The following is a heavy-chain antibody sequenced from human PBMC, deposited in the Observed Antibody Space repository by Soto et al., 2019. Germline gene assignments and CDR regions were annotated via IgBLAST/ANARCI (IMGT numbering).Heavy chain of an antibody. CDR3: AKDSSDPYYYGSGGFDY. V-gene: IGHV3-9*01. J-gene: IGHJ4*02. CDR2: ISWNSGSI. D-gene: IGHD3-10*01. CDR1: GFTFDDYA. Sequence: EVQLVESGGGLVQPGRSLRLSCAASGFTFDDYAMHWVRQAPGKGLEWVSGISWNSGSIGYADSVKGRFTISRDNAKNSLYLQMTSLRAEDTALYYCAKDSSDPYYYGSGGFDYWGQGTLVTVSS.